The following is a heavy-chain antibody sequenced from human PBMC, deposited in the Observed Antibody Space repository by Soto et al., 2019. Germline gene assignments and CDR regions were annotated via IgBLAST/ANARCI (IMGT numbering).Heavy chain of an antibody. CDR2: IWYDGSNK. Sequence: QVQLVESGGGVVQPGRFLRLSCAASGFTFSSYGMHWVRQAPGKGLEWVAVIWYDGSNKYYADSVKGRFTISRDNSKNTLYLQMNSLRAEDTAVYYCARDNSSSWYGQTNWFDPWGQGTLVTVSS. D-gene: IGHD6-13*01. CDR1: GFTFSSYG. CDR3: ARDNSSSWYGQTNWFDP. J-gene: IGHJ5*02. V-gene: IGHV3-33*01.